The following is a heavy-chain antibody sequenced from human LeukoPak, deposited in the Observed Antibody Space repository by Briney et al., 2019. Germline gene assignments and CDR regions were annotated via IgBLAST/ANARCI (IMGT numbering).Heavy chain of an antibody. CDR1: GFTFSSFA. Sequence: GGSLRLSCAASGFTFSSFAMTWVRQAPGKGLEWVSAITGSGDSTYYADSVKGRFTISRDNSKNTLYVQMNSLRAEDTAVYYCTRLGLGQQVGIDYWGQGTLVTVSS. CDR3: TRLGLGQQVGIDY. CDR2: ITGSGDST. V-gene: IGHV3-23*01. D-gene: IGHD6-13*01. J-gene: IGHJ4*02.